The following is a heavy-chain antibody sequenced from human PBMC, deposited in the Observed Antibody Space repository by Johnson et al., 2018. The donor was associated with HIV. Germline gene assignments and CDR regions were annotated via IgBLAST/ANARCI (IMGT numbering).Heavy chain of an antibody. V-gene: IGHV3-74*03. Sequence: VQLVESGGGLVQPGGSLRLSCATSGFSFNNYWMHWVRQAPGKGLVWVSRINTDGSRTTYADSVKGRFNSSRDNAKNTLYLQMNSLRAEATAVYYCARDRVGTKRAFEIWGQGTKVTVSA. D-gene: IGHD2-21*02. CDR3: ARDRVGTKRAFEI. CDR1: GFSFNNYW. J-gene: IGHJ3*02. CDR2: INTDGSRT.